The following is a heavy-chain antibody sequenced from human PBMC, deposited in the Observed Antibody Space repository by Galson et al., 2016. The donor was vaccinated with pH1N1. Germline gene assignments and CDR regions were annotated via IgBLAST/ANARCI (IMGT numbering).Heavy chain of an antibody. J-gene: IGHJ3*02. CDR3: AREGVTESGRGGNAFAI. V-gene: IGHV6-1*01. CDR1: GDSVSSIAAA. D-gene: IGHD2-21*02. CDR2: TSYRSSWIY. Sequence: CAISGDSVSSIAAAWNWIRQSPSGGLEWLGRTSYRSSWIYDYAGSVSGRITINPDTSKNQFSLQLSSVTPEDTAVYYCAREGVTESGRGGNAFAIWGQGKMVTVS.